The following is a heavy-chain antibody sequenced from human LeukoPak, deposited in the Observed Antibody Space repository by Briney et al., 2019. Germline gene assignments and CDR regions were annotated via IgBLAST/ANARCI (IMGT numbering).Heavy chain of an antibody. J-gene: IGHJ6*03. V-gene: IGHV3-48*01. CDR1: GFTFSSYS. D-gene: IGHD6-13*01. CDR3: ARKVYSSSWGYYYYYMDV. CDR2: ISSSSSTI. Sequence: PGGSLRLSCAASGFTFSSYSMNWVRQAPGKGLEWVSYISSSSSTIYYADSVKGRFTISRDNAKNSLYLQMNSLRAEDTAVYYCARKVYSSSWGYYYYYMDVWGKGTTVTVSS.